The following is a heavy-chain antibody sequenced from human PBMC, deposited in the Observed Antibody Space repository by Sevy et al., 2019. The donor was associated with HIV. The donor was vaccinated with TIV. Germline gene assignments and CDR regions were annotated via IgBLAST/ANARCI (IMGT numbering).Heavy chain of an antibody. CDR3: ARERTVGYYYGMDV. CDR1: GFTFSSYW. Sequence: GGSLRLSCAASGFTFSSYWMSWVRQAPGKGLEWVANIKQDGSEKYYVYSVKGRFTISRDNAKNSLYLQMNSLRAEDTAVYYCARERTVGYYYGMDVWGQGTTVTVSS. J-gene: IGHJ6*02. CDR2: IKQDGSEK. V-gene: IGHV3-7*03.